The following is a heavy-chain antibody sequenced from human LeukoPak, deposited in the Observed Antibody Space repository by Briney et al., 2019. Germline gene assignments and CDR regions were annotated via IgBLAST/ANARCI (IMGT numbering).Heavy chain of an antibody. V-gene: IGHV4-28*01. D-gene: IGHD5-12*01. CDR2: IFYDGNT. J-gene: IGHJ5*02. Sequence: PSETLSLTCAVSGFSISTNNWWGWIRQPPVKGLEWIGYIFYDGNTYYNPSLKSRVAMSVDTSKNQFSLKLDSVTAVDTAVYYCAKKVAGAGYFDPWGQGTLVTVSS. CDR3: AKKVAGAGYFDP. CDR1: GFSISTNNW.